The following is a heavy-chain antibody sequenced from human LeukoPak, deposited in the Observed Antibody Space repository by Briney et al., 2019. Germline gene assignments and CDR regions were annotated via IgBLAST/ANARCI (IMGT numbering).Heavy chain of an antibody. J-gene: IGHJ4*02. CDR3: TWSGLKIES. CDR2: IKKKSDGATT. Sequence: GGSLRLSCAASGFTFSDYYMSWIRQAPGKGLEWLGQIKKKSDGATTAYAAPVKGRFTISRDDSKNTLFLQMNSLKTEDTALYYCTWSGLKIESWGQGTLVTVSS. V-gene: IGHV3-15*01. D-gene: IGHD3-3*01. CDR1: GFTFSDYY.